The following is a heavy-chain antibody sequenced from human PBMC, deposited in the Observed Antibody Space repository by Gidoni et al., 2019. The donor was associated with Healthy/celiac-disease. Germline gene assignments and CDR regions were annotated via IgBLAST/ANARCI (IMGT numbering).Heavy chain of an antibody. CDR2: IYYSGST. V-gene: IGHV4-39*01. CDR1: GGSISSSSSY. Sequence: QLQLQESGPGLVKPSETLSLTCTVSGGSISSSSSYWGWIRQPPGKGLEWIGSIYYSGSTYYNPSLKSRVTISVDTSKNQFSLKLSSVTAADTAVYYCARRTSGSYSGGRYFDYWGQGTLVTVSS. J-gene: IGHJ4*02. CDR3: ARRTSGSYSGGRYFDY. D-gene: IGHD1-26*01.